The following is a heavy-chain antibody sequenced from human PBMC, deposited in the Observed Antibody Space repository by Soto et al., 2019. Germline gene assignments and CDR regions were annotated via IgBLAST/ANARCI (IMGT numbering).Heavy chain of an antibody. V-gene: IGHV3-21*01. CDR2: ISSSNYI. CDR1: GFTFSDYS. J-gene: IGHJ4*02. CDR3: ARGRRHDSSGYYFDY. D-gene: IGHD3-22*01. Sequence: EVQLVESGGGLVKPGGSLRLSCSASGFTFSDYSMNWVRQAPGKGLEWVSFISSSNYITYADSLKGRFIISRDNTKNSLFLQMNSLRVEDTAVYYCARGRRHDSSGYYFDYWGQGNLVTVSS.